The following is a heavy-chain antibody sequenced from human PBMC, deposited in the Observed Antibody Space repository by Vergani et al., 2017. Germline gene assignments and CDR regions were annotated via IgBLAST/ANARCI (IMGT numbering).Heavy chain of an antibody. CDR1: GFTFSSYA. V-gene: IGHV3-30-3*01. D-gene: IGHD3-22*01. CDR2: ISYDGSNK. J-gene: IGHJ4*02. CDR3: ARGPSSSGYSLYSGY. Sequence: QVQLVESGGGVVQPGRSLRLSCAASGFTFSSYAMHWVRQAPGKGLEWVAVISYDGSNKYYADSVKGRFTISRDNSKNTLYLQMNSLRAEDTAVYYCARGPSSSGYSLYSGYGGQGTLVTVSA.